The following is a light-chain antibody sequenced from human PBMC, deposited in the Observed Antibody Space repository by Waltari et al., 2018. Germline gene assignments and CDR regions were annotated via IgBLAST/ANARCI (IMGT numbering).Light chain of an antibody. Sequence: DIVMTQSPDSLVVSLGERATINCTSSQSVLFNSDNQNYLTWYQQKPGQPPKLLIYWASTRESGVPDRFSGSGSGTDFTLTISSLQAEDVAVYYCQQYYNTPWTFGQGTKVEIK. V-gene: IGKV4-1*01. CDR3: QQYYNTPWT. CDR2: WAS. J-gene: IGKJ1*01. CDR1: QSVLFNSDNQNY.